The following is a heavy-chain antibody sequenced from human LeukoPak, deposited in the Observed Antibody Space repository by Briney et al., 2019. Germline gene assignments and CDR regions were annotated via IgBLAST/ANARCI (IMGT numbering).Heavy chain of an antibody. CDR3: AVGTKPLSYRFFDY. V-gene: IGHV3-74*01. CDR1: GFTFSSYW. CDR2: INGDGSST. Sequence: GGSLRLSCAASGFTFSSYWMHWVRQTPGKGLVWVSRINGDGSSTSYADSVKGRFTLSRDNAKNKLYLQMNSLRAEDTAVYYCAVGTKPLSYRFFDYWGQGALVTVSS. J-gene: IGHJ4*02. D-gene: IGHD1-7*01.